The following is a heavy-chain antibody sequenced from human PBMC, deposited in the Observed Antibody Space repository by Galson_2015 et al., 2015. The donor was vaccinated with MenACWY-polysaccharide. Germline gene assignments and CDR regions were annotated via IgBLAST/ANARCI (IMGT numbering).Heavy chain of an antibody. D-gene: IGHD6-13*01. CDR1: GGSISSGSYY. Sequence: TLSLTCTVSGGSISSGSYYWSWIRQPAGKGLEWIGRIYTSGSTNYNPSLKSRVTISVDTSKNQFSLKLSSVTAADTAVYYCARVSPKSIAAAGIFDYWGQGTLVTVSS. J-gene: IGHJ4*02. CDR3: ARVSPKSIAAAGIFDY. CDR2: IYTSGST. V-gene: IGHV4-61*02.